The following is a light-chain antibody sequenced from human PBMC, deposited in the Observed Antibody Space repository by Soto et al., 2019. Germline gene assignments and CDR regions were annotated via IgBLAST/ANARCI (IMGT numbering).Light chain of an antibody. Sequence: QSVLTQPPSVSGAPGQRVTIYCTGSSSNIGAGYDVHWYQHLPGTAPKLLIYGNTNRASGVPDRSSGSTSGTSASLAITGLQPEDEADYYCQSYDSSLTVVVLGGGTKVTVL. CDR1: SSNIGAGYD. CDR2: GNT. V-gene: IGLV1-40*01. J-gene: IGLJ2*01. CDR3: QSYDSSLTVVV.